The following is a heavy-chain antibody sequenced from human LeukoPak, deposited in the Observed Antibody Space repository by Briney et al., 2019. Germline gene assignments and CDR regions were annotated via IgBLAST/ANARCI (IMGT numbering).Heavy chain of an antibody. D-gene: IGHD1-26*01. V-gene: IGHV4-30-2*03. CDR2: IYHSGST. J-gene: IGHJ4*02. CDR1: GGSISSGGYS. Sequence: PSETLSLTCAVSGGSISSGGYSWSWIRQPPGKGLEWIGYIYHSGSTYYNPSLKSRVTISVDTSKNQFSLKLSSVTAADTAVYYCARQPVGAADYWGQGTLVTVSS. CDR3: ARQPVGAADY.